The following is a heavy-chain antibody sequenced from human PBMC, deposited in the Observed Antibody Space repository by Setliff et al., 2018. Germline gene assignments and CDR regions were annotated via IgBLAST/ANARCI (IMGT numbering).Heavy chain of an antibody. V-gene: IGHV4-4*07. CDR2: IYGGGAT. J-gene: IGHJ3*02. CDR3: ARERLYYDDLTGFSPEAFDI. Sequence: SETLSLTCSVSGDLIDSYYWSWVRQSAGRGLEWIGRIYGGGATNYNPSLKARLTISVDNSKNQFSLQLTSVTAADTALYFCARERLYYDDLTGFSPEAFDIWGQGTMVTVSS. D-gene: IGHD3-9*01. CDR1: GDLIDSYY.